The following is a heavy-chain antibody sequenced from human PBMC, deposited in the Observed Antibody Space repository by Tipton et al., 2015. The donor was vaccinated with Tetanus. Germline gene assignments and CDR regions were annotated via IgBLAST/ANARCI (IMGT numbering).Heavy chain of an antibody. Sequence: QSGAEVKQPGASVTLSCRASGYTFSSFYIHWVRQAPGQGLEWVAIINPAGGDTTYTQRFQGRVIVTTDMSTTTVYMELNSLTSEDSAVYYCVLASFDFWGQGSLFTVSS. CDR3: VLASFDF. J-gene: IGHJ4*02. CDR2: INPAGGDT. D-gene: IGHD3-3*02. V-gene: IGHV1-46*01. CDR1: GYTFSSFY.